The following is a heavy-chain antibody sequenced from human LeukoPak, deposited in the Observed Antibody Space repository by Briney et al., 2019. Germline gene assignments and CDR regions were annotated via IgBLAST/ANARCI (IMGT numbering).Heavy chain of an antibody. V-gene: IGHV4-4*07. CDR1: GGSISSYY. Sequence: VKPSESLSLTCTVSGGSISSYYWSWIRQPAGKGLEWIGRIYTSGSTNYNPSLKSRVTMSVDTSKNQFSLKLSSVTAADTAVYYCARGNPADYYYYMDVWGKGTTVTVSS. CDR2: IYTSGST. J-gene: IGHJ6*03. D-gene: IGHD2-2*01. CDR3: ARGNPADYYYYMDV.